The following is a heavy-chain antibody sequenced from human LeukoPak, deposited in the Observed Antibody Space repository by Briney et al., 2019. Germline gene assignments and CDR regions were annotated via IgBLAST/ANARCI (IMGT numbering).Heavy chain of an antibody. D-gene: IGHD3-22*01. CDR1: GFSFSRYG. V-gene: IGHV3-48*04. CDR2: IRSSDSTT. CDR3: AKRADSSAHSFDY. J-gene: IGHJ4*02. Sequence: GGSLRLSCAASGFSFSRYGMKWVRQAPGKVLEWLSYIRSSDSTTYYADSVKGRFTISRDNAKNSLYLQMDSLRVEDTAVYYCAKRADSSAHSFDYWGQGTLVTVSS.